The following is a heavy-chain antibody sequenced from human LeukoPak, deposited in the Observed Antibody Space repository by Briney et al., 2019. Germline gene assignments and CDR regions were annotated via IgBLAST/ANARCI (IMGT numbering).Heavy chain of an antibody. J-gene: IGHJ4*02. CDR3: ARQGYYYDSGGYRDFDY. V-gene: IGHV4-39*01. D-gene: IGHD3-22*01. CDR1: GGSISSSSYY. Sequence: PSETLSLTCTVSGGSISSSSYYWGWIRQPPGKGLEWIGSIYYSGSTYYNPSLKSRVTISVDTSKNQFSLKLSSVTAADTAVYYCARQGYYYDSGGYRDFDYWGQGTLVTVSS. CDR2: IYYSGST.